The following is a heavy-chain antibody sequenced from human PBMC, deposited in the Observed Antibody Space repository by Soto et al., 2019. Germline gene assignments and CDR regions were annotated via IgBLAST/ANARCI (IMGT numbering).Heavy chain of an antibody. D-gene: IGHD6-19*01. J-gene: IGHJ4*02. V-gene: IGHV3-7*03. CDR2: IKHDGSEK. CDR3: ARDHKWLVK. CDR1: GLTFSTYW. Sequence: VQLVESGGRVVQPGGSLRLCCAACGLTFSTYWMTWVRQAPGKGLEWVANIKHDGSEKYYVDSVKGRFTISRDNAKSSLYLQMDSLRAEDTAVYYCARDHKWLVKWVQGTLVIVS.